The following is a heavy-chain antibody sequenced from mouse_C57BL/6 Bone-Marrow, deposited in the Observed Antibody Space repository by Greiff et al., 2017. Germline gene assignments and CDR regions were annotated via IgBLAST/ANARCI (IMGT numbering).Heavy chain of an antibody. CDR2: SRNKANDYTT. CDR3: ARVPYYYGSSYDWYFDV. Sequence: EVKLVESGGGLVQSGRSLRLSCATSGFTFSDFYMEWVRQAPGKGLEWIAASRNKANDYTTEYSASVKGRFIVSRDTSQSILYLQMNALRAEDTAIYYCARVPYYYGSSYDWYFDVWGTGTTVTVSS. D-gene: IGHD1-1*01. CDR1: GFTFSDFY. J-gene: IGHJ1*03. V-gene: IGHV7-1*01.